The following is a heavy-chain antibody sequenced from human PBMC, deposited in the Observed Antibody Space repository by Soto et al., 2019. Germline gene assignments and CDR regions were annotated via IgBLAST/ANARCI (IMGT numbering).Heavy chain of an antibody. J-gene: IGHJ6*04. Sequence: SETLSLTCTVSGASISRYYWSWIRQSPGKGLEWIGYLYNTGSTIYNPSLKSRVTISVDTSKNQFSLKMNSVTAADTAVYYCARDLCCYCGVECYPLYFWGKGSTVPVSS. CDR1: GASISRYY. D-gene: IGHD2-21*01. V-gene: IGHV4-59*01. CDR3: ARDLCCYCGVECYPLYF. CDR2: LYNTGST.